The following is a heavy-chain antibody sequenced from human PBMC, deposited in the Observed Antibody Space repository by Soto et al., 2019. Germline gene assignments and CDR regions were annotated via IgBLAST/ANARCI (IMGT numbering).Heavy chain of an antibody. CDR1: GFTFSSDG. V-gene: IGHV3-30*18. Sequence: GGSLRVSCAASGFTFSSDGMLGVRQVPGKGLEWVAVISYDGSNKYYADSVKGRFTISRDNSKNTLYLQMNSLRAEDTAVYYCAKEEYDILTGYSPSFDYCYGNAVCGQGTTVTGSS. CDR2: ISYDGSNK. CDR3: AKEEYDILTGYSPSFDYCYGNAV. J-gene: IGHJ6*02. D-gene: IGHD3-9*01.